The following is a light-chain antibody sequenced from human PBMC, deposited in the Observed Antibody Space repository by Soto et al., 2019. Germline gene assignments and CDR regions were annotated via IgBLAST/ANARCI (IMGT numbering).Light chain of an antibody. J-gene: IGLJ1*01. Sequence: QAVVTQPASVSGSPGQSITISCTGTSSDVGTYNFVSWYQQHPGKVPKLMIYEVTKRPSGVSYRFSASKSGNTASLTISGLQAEDEADYYCCSYAGSGTYVFGTGTKLTLL. CDR1: SSDVGTYNF. V-gene: IGLV2-23*02. CDR2: EVT. CDR3: CSYAGSGTYV.